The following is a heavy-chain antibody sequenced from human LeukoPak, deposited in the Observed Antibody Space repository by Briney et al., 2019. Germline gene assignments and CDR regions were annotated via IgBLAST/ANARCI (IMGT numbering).Heavy chain of an antibody. CDR2: ISWNSGSI. J-gene: IGHJ3*02. CDR1: GFTFDDYA. CDR3: VRGVSISSSWYNDI. V-gene: IGHV3-9*01. D-gene: IGHD6-13*01. Sequence: SGRSLRLSCAASGFTFDDYAMHWVRQAPGKGLEWVSGISWNSGSIGYADSVKGRFTISRDNAKNSLYLQMNSLRAEDTAVYHCVRGVSISSSWYNDIWGQGTMVIVSS.